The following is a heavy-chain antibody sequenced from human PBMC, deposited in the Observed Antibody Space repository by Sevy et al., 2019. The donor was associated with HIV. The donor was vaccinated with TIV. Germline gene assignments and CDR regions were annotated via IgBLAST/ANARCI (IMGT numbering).Heavy chain of an antibody. CDR3: ASTIFGAVNTARFDY. CDR2: IIPIFGTA. Sequence: ASVKVSCKASGGTFSSYAISWVRQAPGQGLEWMGGIIPIFGTANYAQKFQGRVTITADESTSTAYMELSSLRSEDTAVYYCASTIFGAVNTARFDYWGQGTLVTVSS. V-gene: IGHV1-69*13. CDR1: GGTFSSYA. D-gene: IGHD3-3*01. J-gene: IGHJ4*02.